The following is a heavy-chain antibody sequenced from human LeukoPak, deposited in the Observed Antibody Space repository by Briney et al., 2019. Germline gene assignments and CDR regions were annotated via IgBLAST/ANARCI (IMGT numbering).Heavy chain of an antibody. Sequence: ASVKVSCKASGYTFTSYDINWVRQATGQGLEWMGRINPNSGGTNYAQKFQGRVTMTRDTSISTAYMELSRLRSDDTAVYYCARWYFIGGDYWGQGTLVTVSS. J-gene: IGHJ4*02. CDR2: INPNSGGT. V-gene: IGHV1-2*06. CDR1: GYTFTSYD. CDR3: ARWYFIGGDY. D-gene: IGHD3-3*01.